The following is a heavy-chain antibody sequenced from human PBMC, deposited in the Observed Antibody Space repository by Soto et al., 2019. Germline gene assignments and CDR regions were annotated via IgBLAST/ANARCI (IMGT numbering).Heavy chain of an antibody. CDR2: VYYTGSSSTGST. D-gene: IGHD4-4*01. CDR3: ARLTVGDYMFYF. CDR1: GASVGDSTYQ. V-gene: IGHV4-39*01. Sequence: SETLSLTCTVSGASVGDSTYQWGWVRQPPGKGLEWLGSVYYTGSSSTGSTYYNPSLRGRVTISVDTSKNQVSLRLSGVTAADTALYHCARLTVGDYMFYFWGQGTQVTVSS. J-gene: IGHJ4*02.